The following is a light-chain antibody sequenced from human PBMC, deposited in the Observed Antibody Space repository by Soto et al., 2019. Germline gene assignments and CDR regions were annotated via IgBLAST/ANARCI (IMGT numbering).Light chain of an antibody. Sequence: QSALTQPASVSGSPGQSITISCTGXSSXVGGYDYVSWYQQHPGKAPKLMIYEVNNRPSGVSNRFSGSKSGNTASLTISGLQAEDDADYYCSSYTSISSWVFGGGTKLTVL. J-gene: IGLJ3*02. V-gene: IGLV2-14*01. CDR1: SSXVGGYDY. CDR2: EVN. CDR3: SSYTSISSWV.